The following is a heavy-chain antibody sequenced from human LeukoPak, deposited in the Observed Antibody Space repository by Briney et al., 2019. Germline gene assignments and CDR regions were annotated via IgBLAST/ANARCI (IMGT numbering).Heavy chain of an antibody. CDR2: ISYDGSNK. V-gene: IGHV3-30*18. CDR1: GFTFSSYG. D-gene: IGHD3-9*01. CDR3: AKDGELRYFDWLLARGYYYYMDV. Sequence: GGSLRLSCAASGFTFSSYGMHWVRQAPGKGLEWVAVISYDGSNKYYADSVKGRFTISRDNSKNTLYLQMNSLRAEDTAVYYCAKDGELRYFDWLLARGYYYYMDVWGKGTTVTISS. J-gene: IGHJ6*03.